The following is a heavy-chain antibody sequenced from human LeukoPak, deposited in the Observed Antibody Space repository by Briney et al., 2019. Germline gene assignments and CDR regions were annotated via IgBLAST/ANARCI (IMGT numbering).Heavy chain of an antibody. CDR2: ITITGGST. CDR1: GFTFSDYP. Sequence: GGSLRLSCAASGFTFSDYPMNWVRQAPGKGLEWVSGITITGGSTYHADSVKGRFTISRDNSKNTLYLQMNSLRAEDTAVYYCARDQWKLPLDWGQGTLVTVSS. V-gene: IGHV3-23*01. D-gene: IGHD1-26*01. CDR3: ARDQWKLPLD. J-gene: IGHJ4*02.